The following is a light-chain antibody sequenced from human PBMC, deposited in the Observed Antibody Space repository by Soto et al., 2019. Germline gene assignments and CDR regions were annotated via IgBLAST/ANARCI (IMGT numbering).Light chain of an antibody. V-gene: IGKV3-11*01. J-gene: IGKJ4*01. Sequence: EIVLTQSPGTLSLSPGERATLSCRASQNVDSNYLAWYQQKPGQAPRLLIYDASNRATGIPARFSGSGSGTDFTLTISSLEPEDFAVYYCQQRSNWPLTFGGGTKVDI. CDR1: QNVDSNY. CDR3: QQRSNWPLT. CDR2: DAS.